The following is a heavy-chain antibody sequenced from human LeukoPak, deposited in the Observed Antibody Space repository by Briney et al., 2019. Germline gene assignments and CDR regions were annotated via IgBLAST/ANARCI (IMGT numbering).Heavy chain of an antibody. CDR1: GFTFSSYS. D-gene: IGHD6-13*01. CDR3: ARGAGFWQQLGGDY. J-gene: IGHJ4*02. CDR2: VSSSSSYI. V-gene: IGHV3-21*01. Sequence: GGSLRLSCAASGFTFSSYSMNWVRQAPGKGLEWVSSVSSSSSYIYYADSVEGRFTISRDNAKNSLYLQMNSLRAEDTAVYYCARGAGFWQQLGGDYWGQGTLVTVSS.